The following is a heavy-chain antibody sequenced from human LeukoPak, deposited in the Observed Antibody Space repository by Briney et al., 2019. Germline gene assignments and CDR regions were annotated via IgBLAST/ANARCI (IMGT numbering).Heavy chain of an antibody. CDR2: IYTSGST. D-gene: IGHD4-11*01. V-gene: IGHV4-4*07. J-gene: IGHJ6*03. CDR1: GGSISSYY. Sequence: SETLSLTCTVSGGSISSYYWSWIRQPAGKGLEWIGRIYTSGSTNYNPSLKSRVTMSVDTSKNQFSLKLSSVTAADTAVYYCVRDLSATVTTPLRYFYYYMDVWGKGTTVTVSS. CDR3: VRDLSATVTTPLRYFYYYMDV.